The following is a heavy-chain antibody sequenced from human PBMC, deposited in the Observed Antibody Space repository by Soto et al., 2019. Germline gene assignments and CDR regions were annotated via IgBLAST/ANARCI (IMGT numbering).Heavy chain of an antibody. D-gene: IGHD3-22*01. J-gene: IGHJ4*02. V-gene: IGHV3-64*01. Sequence: GGSLRLSCAASGFTFSSYAMHWVRQAPGKGLEYVSAISSNGGSTYYANSVKGRFTISRDNSKNTLYLQMGSLRAEDMAVYYCAKGLGEIRYYDSSGPDYWGQGTLVTVSS. CDR1: GFTFSSYA. CDR2: ISSNGGST. CDR3: AKGLGEIRYYDSSGPDY.